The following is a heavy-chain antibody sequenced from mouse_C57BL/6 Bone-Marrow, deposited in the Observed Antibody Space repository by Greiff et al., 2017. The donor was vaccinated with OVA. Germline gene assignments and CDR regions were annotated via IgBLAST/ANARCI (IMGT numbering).Heavy chain of an antibody. D-gene: IGHD1-1*01. CDR1: GYTFTRYW. CDR2: IHPNSGST. V-gene: IGHV1-64*01. Sequence: QVPLQQPGAELVKPGASVKLSCKASGYTFTRYWMHWVKQRPGQGLEWIGMIHPNSGSTKYNEKFKSQATLTVDKSTRTAYMQLSSRTSDDAAVYYCAREGYYYYCFDYWGQGTTLTVSS. J-gene: IGHJ2*01. CDR3: AREGYYYYCFDY.